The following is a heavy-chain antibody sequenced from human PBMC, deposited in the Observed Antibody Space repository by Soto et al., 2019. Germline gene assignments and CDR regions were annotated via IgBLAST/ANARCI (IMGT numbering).Heavy chain of an antibody. D-gene: IGHD6-6*01. CDR3: ARQGMAARKYYSTYLDV. CDR1: GFTFRDYA. J-gene: IGHJ6*02. CDR2: ISSDATNK. V-gene: IGHV3-30-3*01. Sequence: QVQLVESGGGVVQPGRSLRLSCAASGFTFRDYAMHWVRQAPGKGLEWVTLISSDATNKYLADSVKGRFTISRDNSKNTLCLQMNSLRVEDTGLYYCARQGMAARKYYSTYLDVWGQGTTVIV.